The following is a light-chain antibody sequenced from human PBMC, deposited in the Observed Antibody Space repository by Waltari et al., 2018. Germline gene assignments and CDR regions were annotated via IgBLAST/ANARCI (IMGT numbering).Light chain of an antibody. J-gene: IGKJ1*01. CDR3: QHYVRLPAT. CDR1: QGVSRA. CDR2: GAS. V-gene: IGKV3-20*01. Sequence: SCRASQGVSRALAWYQQKPGQAPKLLIYGASTRATGIPDRFSGGGSRTDFSLTISSLEPEDFAIYFCQHYVRLPATFGQGTKVEIK.